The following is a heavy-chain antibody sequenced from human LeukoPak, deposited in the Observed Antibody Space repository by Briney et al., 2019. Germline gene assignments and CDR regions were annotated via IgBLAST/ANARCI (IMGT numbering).Heavy chain of an antibody. CDR2: IYYSGST. Sequence: SETLSLTCAVYGGSISSYYWSWIRQPPGKGLEWIGYIYYSGSTNYNPSLKSRVTISVDTSKNQFSLKLSSVTAADTAVYYCARVITMVRGVIITRWFDPWGQGTLVTVSS. V-gene: IGHV4-59*01. CDR3: ARVITMVRGVIITRWFDP. J-gene: IGHJ5*02. D-gene: IGHD3-10*01. CDR1: GGSISSYY.